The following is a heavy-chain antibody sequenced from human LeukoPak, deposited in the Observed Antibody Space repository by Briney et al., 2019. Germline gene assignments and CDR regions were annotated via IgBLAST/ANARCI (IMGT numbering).Heavy chain of an antibody. V-gene: IGHV3-66*01. CDR1: GFTVSSNY. CDR3: AREDTAMAFDY. CDR2: IYSGGST. J-gene: IGHJ4*02. D-gene: IGHD5-18*01. Sequence: GGSLRLSCAASGFTVSSNYMSWVRQATGKGLEWVSVIYSGGSTYYADSVKGRFTISRDNSKNTLYLQMNSLRAEDTAVYYCAREDTAMAFDYWGQGTLVTVSS.